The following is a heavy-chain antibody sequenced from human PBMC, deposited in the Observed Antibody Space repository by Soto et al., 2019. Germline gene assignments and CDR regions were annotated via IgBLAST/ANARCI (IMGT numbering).Heavy chain of an antibody. V-gene: IGHV3-30*18. D-gene: IGHD6-19*01. Sequence: QVQLVESGGGVVQPGRSLRLSCAASGFTFSSYGMHWVRQAPGKGLEWVAVISYDGSNKYYADSVKGRFTISRDNSKNTLDLQMNSLRAEDTAVYYCAKMTVAGQVYYYYYMDVWGKGTTVTVSS. J-gene: IGHJ6*03. CDR2: ISYDGSNK. CDR3: AKMTVAGQVYYYYYMDV. CDR1: GFTFSSYG.